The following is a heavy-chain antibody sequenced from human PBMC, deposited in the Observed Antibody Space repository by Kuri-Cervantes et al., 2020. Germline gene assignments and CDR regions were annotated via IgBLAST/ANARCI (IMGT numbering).Heavy chain of an antibody. CDR2: IHYSGST. CDR1: GYSISSGYY. CDR3: AREMTQNWGSLYFQHYYYYGMDV. D-gene: IGHD7-27*01. J-gene: IGHJ6*02. V-gene: IGHV4-38-2*02. Sequence: GSLRLSCAVSGYSISSGYYWGWIRQPPGKGLEWIGYIHYSGSTNYNPSLKSRVTISVDTSKNQFSLKLSSVTAADTAVYYCAREMTQNWGSLYFQHYYYYGMDVWGQGTTVTVSS.